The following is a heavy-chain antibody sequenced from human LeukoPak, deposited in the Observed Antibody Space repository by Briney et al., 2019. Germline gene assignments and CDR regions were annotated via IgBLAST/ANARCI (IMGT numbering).Heavy chain of an antibody. CDR1: GFTFGSYG. CDR3: AIMHGYYDGSGYWVQ. CDR2: ITPNADRT. D-gene: IGHD3-22*01. V-gene: IGHV3-23*01. J-gene: IGHJ1*01. Sequence: GGSLRLSCAASGFTFGSYGMSWVRQAPGKGLEWVSFITPNADRTSYADSVEGRFTISRDNPRNTLYMQMNSLRGEDTAIYYCAIMHGYYDGSGYWVQWGQGTLVTVSS.